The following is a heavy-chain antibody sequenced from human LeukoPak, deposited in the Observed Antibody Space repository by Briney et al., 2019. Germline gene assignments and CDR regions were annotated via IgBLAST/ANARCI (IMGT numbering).Heavy chain of an antibody. Sequence: GGSLRLSCAASGFTFSSYSMNWVRQAPGKGLEWVSYISSSSSTIYYADSVKGRFTISRDNAKNSLYLQMNSLRAEDTAVYYCARELLVPRYYYYYGMDVWGQGTTVTVSS. CDR3: ARELLVPRYYYYYGMDV. D-gene: IGHD2-21*01. CDR1: GFTFSSYS. J-gene: IGHJ6*02. CDR2: ISSSSSTI. V-gene: IGHV3-48*04.